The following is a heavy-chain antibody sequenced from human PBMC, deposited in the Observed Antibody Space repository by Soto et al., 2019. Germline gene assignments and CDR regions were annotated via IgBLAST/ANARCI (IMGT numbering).Heavy chain of an antibody. CDR3: AKVVVAATRHTDFDS. CDR1: GGSINSNNYY. V-gene: IGHV4-39*02. Sequence: ETLSLTCTVSGGSINSNNYYWAWIRQPPGKGLAWIASIYYDGSTYYNPSLKSRVSISVDTSKNHFSLKLTSATAADTAVYYCAKVVVAATRHTDFDSWGQGTLVTVSS. CDR2: IYYDGST. D-gene: IGHD2-15*01. J-gene: IGHJ4*02.